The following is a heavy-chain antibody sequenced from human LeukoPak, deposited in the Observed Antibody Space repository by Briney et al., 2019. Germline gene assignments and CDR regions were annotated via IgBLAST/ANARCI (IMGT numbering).Heavy chain of an antibody. J-gene: IGHJ4*02. CDR3: ARESGGCVGRFSPPVSDY. CDR1: GFTFRSYE. D-gene: IGHD3-16*01. CDR2: ISSFIGSTT. V-gene: IGHV3-48*03. Sequence: GGSLRLSCAASGFTFRSYEMNWVRQAPGKGLEWIAYISSFIGSTTYYADSVKGRFTISRDNAENTLFLQMNSLRDDDTAVYYCARESGGCVGRFSPPVSDYWGPGPQVTVSS.